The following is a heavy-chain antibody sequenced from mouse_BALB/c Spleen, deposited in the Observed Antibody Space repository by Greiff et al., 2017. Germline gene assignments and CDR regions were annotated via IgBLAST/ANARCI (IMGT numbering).Heavy chain of an antibody. CDR2: ISSGGSYT. J-gene: IGHJ2*01. CDR1: GFTFSSYG. V-gene: IGHV5-6*01. Sequence: EVMLVESGGDLVKPGGSLKLSCAASGFTFSSYGMSWVRQTPDKRLEWVATISSGGSYTYYPDSVKGRFTISRDNAKNTLYLQMSSLKSEDTAMYYCARAEGYFDYWGQGTTRTVSS. CDR3: ARAEGYFDY.